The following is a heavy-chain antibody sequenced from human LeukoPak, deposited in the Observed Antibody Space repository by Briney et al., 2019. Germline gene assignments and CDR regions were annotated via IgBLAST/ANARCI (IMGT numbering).Heavy chain of an antibody. D-gene: IGHD3-3*01. CDR3: AREARGGEYDFWSGPDY. CDR1: GFTFSSYS. V-gene: IGHV3-21*01. CDR2: ISSSSSYI. Sequence: GGSPRLSCAASGFTFSSYSMNWVRQAPGKGLEWVSSISSSSSYIYYADSVKGRFTISRDNAKNSLYLQMNSLRAEDTAVYYCAREARGGEYDFWSGPDYWGQGTLVTVSS. J-gene: IGHJ4*02.